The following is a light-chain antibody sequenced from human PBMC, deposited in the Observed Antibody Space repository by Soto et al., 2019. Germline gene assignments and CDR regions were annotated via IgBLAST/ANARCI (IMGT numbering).Light chain of an antibody. CDR2: CAS. V-gene: IGKV3-20*02. CDR3: PVPTYLPIT. J-gene: IGKJ5*01. Sequence: SPAAVSLYTEERATLSCRASQSVSNNYLAWYQQKPGQAPRVRIYCASNRATGIPARFRGSGSGTDFPLTICCLQAEDFIVYCCPVPTYLPITFCQG. CDR1: QSVSNNY.